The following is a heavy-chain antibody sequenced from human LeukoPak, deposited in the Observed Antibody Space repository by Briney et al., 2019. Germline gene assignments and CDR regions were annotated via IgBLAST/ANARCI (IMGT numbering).Heavy chain of an antibody. J-gene: IGHJ6*03. CDR3: ARDRKGRWELPRYYYYYMDV. Sequence: PGGSLRLSCAASGFTFSSYEMNWVRQAPGKGLEWVAFIRYDGSDKYYAESVKGRFTISRDNAKNSLYLQMNSLRAEDTAVYYCARDRKGRWELPRYYYYYMDVWGKGTTVTVSS. V-gene: IGHV3-30*02. CDR1: GFTFSSYE. CDR2: IRYDGSDK. D-gene: IGHD1-26*01.